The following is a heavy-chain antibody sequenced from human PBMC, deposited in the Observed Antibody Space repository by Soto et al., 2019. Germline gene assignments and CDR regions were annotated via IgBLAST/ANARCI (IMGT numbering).Heavy chain of an antibody. Sequence: SVKVSCKASGGTFSSYAISWVRQAPGQGLEWMGGIIPIFGTANYAQKFQGRVTITADESTSTAYMELSSLRSEDTAVYYCARYCSSTSCYSNYYYYGMDVWGQGTTVTVSS. CDR3: ARYCSSTSCYSNYYYYGMDV. J-gene: IGHJ6*02. CDR1: GGTFSSYA. V-gene: IGHV1-69*13. CDR2: IIPIFGTA. D-gene: IGHD2-2*02.